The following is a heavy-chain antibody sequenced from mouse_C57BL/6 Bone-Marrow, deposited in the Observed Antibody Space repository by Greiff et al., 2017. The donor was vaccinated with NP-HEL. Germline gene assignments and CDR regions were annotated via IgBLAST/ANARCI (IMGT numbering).Heavy chain of an antibody. Sequence: VQLQQSGTVLARPGASVKMSCKTSGYTFTSYWMHWVKQRPGQGLEWIGAIYPGNSDTSYNQKFKGKAKLTAVTSASTAYMELSSLTNEDSAVYYCTRWSRLRRYYAMDYWGQGTSVTVSS. CDR2: IYPGNSDT. CDR1: GYTFTSYW. J-gene: IGHJ4*01. V-gene: IGHV1-5*01. D-gene: IGHD2-4*01. CDR3: TRWSRLRRYYAMDY.